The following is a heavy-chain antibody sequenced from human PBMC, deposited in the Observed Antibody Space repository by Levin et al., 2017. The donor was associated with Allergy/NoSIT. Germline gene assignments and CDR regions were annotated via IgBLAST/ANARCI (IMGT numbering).Heavy chain of an antibody. D-gene: IGHD5-12*01. CDR2: IYYSGST. V-gene: IGHV4-39*01. Sequence: SQTLSLTCTVSGGSISSSSYYWGWIRQPPGKGLEWIGSIYYSGSTYYSPSLKSRITISVDTSKKQFSLKLSSVTAADTAVYYCARHRRRGFVATMPDNWFDPWGQGTLVTVSS. J-gene: IGHJ5*02. CDR1: GGSISSSSYY. CDR3: ARHRRRGFVATMPDNWFDP.